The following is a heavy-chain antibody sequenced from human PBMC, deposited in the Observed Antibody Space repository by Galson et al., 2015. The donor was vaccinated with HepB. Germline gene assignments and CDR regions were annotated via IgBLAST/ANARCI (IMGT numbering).Heavy chain of an antibody. CDR2: ISTYNGNT. V-gene: IGHV1-18*01. Sequence: SVKVSCKASGYTFTSYGLSWVRQAPGQGLERMGWISTYNGNTNYAQNLQGRVTMTRDTSTSTAYMELRSLTSDDTAVYYCARGGDIIDYWGQGTLVTVSS. CDR3: ARGGDIIDY. CDR1: GYTFTSYG. D-gene: IGHD3-10*01. J-gene: IGHJ4*02.